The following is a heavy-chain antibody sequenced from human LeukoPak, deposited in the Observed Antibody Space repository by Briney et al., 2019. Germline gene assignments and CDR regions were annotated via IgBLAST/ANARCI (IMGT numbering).Heavy chain of an antibody. Sequence: SETLSLTCTVSGGSISSYHWSWIRQPPGKGLEWIGSIYYSGSTYYNPSLKSRVTMSVDTSKNQFSLKLSSVTAADTAVYYCARLFFYNGMDVWGQGTTVTVSS. CDR3: ARLFFYNGMDV. CDR1: GGSISSYH. D-gene: IGHD2/OR15-2a*01. CDR2: IYYSGST. V-gene: IGHV4-59*06. J-gene: IGHJ6*02.